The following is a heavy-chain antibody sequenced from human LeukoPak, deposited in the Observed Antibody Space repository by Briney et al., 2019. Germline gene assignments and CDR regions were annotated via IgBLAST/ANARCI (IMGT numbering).Heavy chain of an antibody. V-gene: IGHV3-53*01. Sequence: GGSLRLSCAASGFTVSSNYMSWVRQAPGKGLEWVSVIYSGGSTYYADSVKGRFTISRDNSKNTLYLQVNSLRAEDTAVYYCASGAAKYYYYMDVWGKGTTVTVSS. CDR1: GFTVSSNY. J-gene: IGHJ6*03. CDR3: ASGAAKYYYYMDV. CDR2: IYSGGST. D-gene: IGHD2-15*01.